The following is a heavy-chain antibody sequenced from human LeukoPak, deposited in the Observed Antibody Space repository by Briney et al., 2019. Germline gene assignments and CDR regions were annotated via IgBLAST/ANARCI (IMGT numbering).Heavy chain of an antibody. CDR3: ARVRRYYDRSGYLGY. Sequence: ASVKDSCKASGYTFTSYYMHWVRQAPAQGLDWMVVINPSGGSTSYAQKYQGRVTMTREMSTSTVYMELSSLRSEDTAVYYCARVRRYYDRSGYLGYWGQGTLVTVSS. J-gene: IGHJ4*02. CDR2: INPSGGST. CDR1: GYTFTSYY. V-gene: IGHV1-46*01. D-gene: IGHD3-22*01.